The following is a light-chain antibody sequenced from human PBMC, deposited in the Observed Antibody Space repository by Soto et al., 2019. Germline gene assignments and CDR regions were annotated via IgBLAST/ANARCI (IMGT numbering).Light chain of an antibody. CDR1: QSVSRNF. CDR3: QQYGSSPGT. Sequence: EIVLTQSPGTLSLSPGERATLSCRASQSVSRNFLAWYQQKPGQAPKLLISGASSRATGIPDRFSGSGSGTDFTITISRLEPEDFALYSCQQYGSSPGTFGQGTKLEIK. J-gene: IGKJ2*02. V-gene: IGKV3-20*01. CDR2: GAS.